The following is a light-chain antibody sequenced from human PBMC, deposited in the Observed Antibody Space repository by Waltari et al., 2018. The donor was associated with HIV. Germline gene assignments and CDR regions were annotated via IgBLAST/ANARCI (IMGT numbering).Light chain of an antibody. CDR1: QSLQYDDGFNY. Sequence: VLIKSSLSLSVTPGETASVSCTFGQSLQYDDGFNYLDWYLQRPGHSPRLLIALNSKRASGVPDRFSASGTSTKITLKISRVEPEDVGIYSCMQSLETSITFGQWTRLEI. CDR3: MQSLETSIT. CDR2: LNS. J-gene: IGKJ5*01. V-gene: IGKV2-28*01.